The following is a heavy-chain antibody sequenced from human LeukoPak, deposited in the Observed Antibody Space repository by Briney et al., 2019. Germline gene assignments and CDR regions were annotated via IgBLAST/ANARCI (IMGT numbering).Heavy chain of an antibody. D-gene: IGHD4-17*01. CDR1: GYTLTELS. Sequence: ASVKVSCKVSGYTLTELSMHWVRQAPGKGLEWMGGFDPEDGETIYAQKFQGRVTMTEDTSTDTAYMELSSLRSEDTAVYYCATETTYGDYVHLNWFDPWGQGTLVTVSS. V-gene: IGHV1-24*01. CDR2: FDPEDGET. J-gene: IGHJ5*02. CDR3: ATETTYGDYVHLNWFDP.